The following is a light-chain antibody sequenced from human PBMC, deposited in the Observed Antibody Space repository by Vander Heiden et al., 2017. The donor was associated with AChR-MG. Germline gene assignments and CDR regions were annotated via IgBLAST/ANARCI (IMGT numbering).Light chain of an antibody. CDR2: GKN. V-gene: IGLV3-19*01. CDR3: NSRDSSGNHLKV. CDR1: SLRSHS. J-gene: IGLJ3*02. Sequence: SSELTQDPAVSVALGQPVRITCQGASLRSHSASWYQQKPGQAPVLVIYGKNNRHSGIPDRFSGSSSGNTASLTITGAQAEDEADDYCNSRDSSGNHLKVFGGGTKLTVL.